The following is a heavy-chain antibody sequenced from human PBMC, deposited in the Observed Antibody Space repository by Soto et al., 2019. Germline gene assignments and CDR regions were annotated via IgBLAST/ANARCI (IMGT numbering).Heavy chain of an antibody. CDR3: ARPPTTGLADLENDY. V-gene: IGHV5-51*01. Sequence: GESLKISCKGSGYSFTSYWIGWVRQMPGKGLEWMGIIYPGDSDTRYSPSFQGQVTISADKSISTAYLQWSSLKASDSAMYYCARPPTTGLADLENDYWGQGTLVTVSS. CDR2: IYPGDSDT. J-gene: IGHJ4*02. D-gene: IGHD1-26*01. CDR1: GYSFTSYW.